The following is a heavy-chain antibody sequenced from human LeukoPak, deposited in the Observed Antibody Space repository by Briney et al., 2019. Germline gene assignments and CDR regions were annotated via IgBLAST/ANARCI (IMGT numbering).Heavy chain of an antibody. CDR2: IKQDGSEK. Sequence: GGSLRLSCAASGFTFSSYWMSWVRQAPGKGLEWVANIKQDGSEKYYVDSVKGRFTISRDNAKSSLYLEMNSLRGEDTALYYCARRRDSSAYYYFDYWGQGTLVTVSS. V-gene: IGHV3-7*05. J-gene: IGHJ4*02. CDR1: GFTFSSYW. D-gene: IGHD3-22*01. CDR3: ARRRDSSAYYYFDY.